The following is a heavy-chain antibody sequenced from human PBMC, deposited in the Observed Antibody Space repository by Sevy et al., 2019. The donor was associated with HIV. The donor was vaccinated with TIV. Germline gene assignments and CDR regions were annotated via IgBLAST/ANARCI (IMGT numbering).Heavy chain of an antibody. D-gene: IGHD3-3*01. CDR3: ATLDFWSENPFYGTDV. V-gene: IGHV1-24*01. Sequence: ASVKVSCKVSGYTLTKLPMHWVRQAPGKGLEWMGGFDPEDGETIYAQRFQGRVTMTEDTSTETAYMELSSLRSEDTAVYYCATLDFWSENPFYGTDVWGQWTTVTVSS. J-gene: IGHJ6*02. CDR2: FDPEDGET. CDR1: GYTLTKLP.